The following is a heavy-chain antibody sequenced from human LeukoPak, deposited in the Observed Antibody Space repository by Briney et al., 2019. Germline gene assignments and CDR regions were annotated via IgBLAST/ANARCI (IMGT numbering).Heavy chain of an antibody. CDR1: GFIFSTYT. CDR2: ISSSSGYI. Sequence: GGSLRLSCAASGFIFSTYTMSWLRQAPGKGLEWVSSISSSSGYIYYAISMKGRLTMSRDNAKNSLYLQMNSLRAEDTAMYYCARDTTTTAFNYYYGMDVWGQGTTVTVSS. D-gene: IGHD1-1*01. V-gene: IGHV3-21*01. CDR3: ARDTTTTAFNYYYGMDV. J-gene: IGHJ6*02.